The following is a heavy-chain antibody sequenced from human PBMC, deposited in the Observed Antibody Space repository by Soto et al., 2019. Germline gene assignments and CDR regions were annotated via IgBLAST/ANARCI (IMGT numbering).Heavy chain of an antibody. V-gene: IGHV1-8*01. J-gene: IGHJ4*02. CDR1: GYTFTSYD. D-gene: IGHD4-17*01. CDR2: MNPNSGKT. Sequence: ASVKVSCKASGYTFTSYDLNWVLQATGQGLEWMGWMNPNSGKTGYAQKFQGKVTMTRNTSISTAYMELSSLTSEDTAVYYCARAKTTVSRNDYWGQGTRVTVSS. CDR3: ARAKTTVSRNDY.